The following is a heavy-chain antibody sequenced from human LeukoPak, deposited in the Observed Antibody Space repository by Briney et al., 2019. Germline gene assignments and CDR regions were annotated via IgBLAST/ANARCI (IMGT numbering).Heavy chain of an antibody. V-gene: IGHV1-2*06. J-gene: IGHJ4*02. CDR3: AREPTYCGSSTSCYVGLFDY. CDR1: GYTFTDYY. CDR2: INPNSGGT. Sequence: ASVKVSCKVSGYTFTDYYMHWVRQAPGQGLEWMGRINPNSGGTNYAQKFQGRVTMTRDTSISTAYMELSRLRSDDTAVYYCAREPTYCGSSTSCYVGLFDYWGQGTLVTVSS. D-gene: IGHD2-2*01.